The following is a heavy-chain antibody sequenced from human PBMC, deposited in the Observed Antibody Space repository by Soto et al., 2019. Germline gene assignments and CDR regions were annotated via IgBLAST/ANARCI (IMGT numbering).Heavy chain of an antibody. CDR3: ATGGGSSWAMDV. V-gene: IGHV1-69*12. J-gene: IGHJ6*02. D-gene: IGHD2-15*01. CDR2: IIPITGPA. CDR1: GGTFSSYV. Sequence: VQLVQSGAEVKKPGSSVKVSCKASGGTFSSYVISWVRQAPGQGLEWMGGIIPITGPAHYAQKFQGRVTITADESTSTAYMALNSLRSEDTAVFYFATGGGSSWAMDVWGQGTTVTVSS.